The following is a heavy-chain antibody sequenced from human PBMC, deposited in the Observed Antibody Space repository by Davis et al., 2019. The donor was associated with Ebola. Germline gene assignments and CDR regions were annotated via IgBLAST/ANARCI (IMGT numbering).Heavy chain of an antibody. J-gene: IGHJ4*02. CDR2: IYYSGST. CDR1: GGSISSSRYS. CDR3: ARAQFPTTSDH. V-gene: IGHV4-61*05. Sequence: MPSETLSLTCTVSGGSISSSRYSWSWIRQPPGKGLEWIVYIYYSGSTNYNPSLKSPVTIAVDTSKNQFSLKLSSVTDADTAVYYCARAQFPTTSDHWGQGTLVTVSS. D-gene: IGHD1-1*01.